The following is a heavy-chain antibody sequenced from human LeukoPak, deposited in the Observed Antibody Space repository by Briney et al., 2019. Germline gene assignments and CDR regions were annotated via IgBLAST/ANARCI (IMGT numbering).Heavy chain of an antibody. CDR1: GFTLSSFG. D-gene: IGHD2-21*02. J-gene: IGHJ5*02. CDR2: ISDDGSNT. V-gene: IGHV3-30*03. CDR3: ARENPNCGGDCYLNWFDP. Sequence: GGSLRLSCTASGFTLSSFGMHWVRQAPGKGLEWVAVISDDGSNTYYADSVKGRFTISRDNSKNTLYLQMNSLRSEDTAVYYCARENPNCGGDCYLNWFDPWGQGTLVTVSS.